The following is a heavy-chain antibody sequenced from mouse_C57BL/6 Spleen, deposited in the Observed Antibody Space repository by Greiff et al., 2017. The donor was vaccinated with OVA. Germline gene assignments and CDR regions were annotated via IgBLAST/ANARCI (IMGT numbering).Heavy chain of an antibody. D-gene: IGHD2-5*01. V-gene: IGHV1-80*01. Sequence: QVHVKQSGAELVKPGASVKISCKASGYAFSSYWMNWVKQRPGKGLEWIGQIYPGDGDTNYNGKFKGKATLTADKSSSTAYMQLSSLTSEDSAVYFCARDYSNYDYAMDYWGQGTSVTVSS. CDR1: GYAFSSYW. CDR2: IYPGDGDT. J-gene: IGHJ4*01. CDR3: ARDYSNYDYAMDY.